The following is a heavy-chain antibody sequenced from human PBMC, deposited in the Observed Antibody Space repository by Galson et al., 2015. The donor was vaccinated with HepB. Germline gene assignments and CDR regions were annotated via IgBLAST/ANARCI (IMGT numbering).Heavy chain of an antibody. CDR1: GDSVSSNSAA. CDR2: TYYRSKWYN. D-gene: IGHD6-13*01. CDR3: ARVALIAAAGTVWFDP. V-gene: IGHV6-1*01. J-gene: IGHJ5*02. Sequence: CAISGDSVSSNSAAWNWIRQSPSRGLEWLGRTYYRSKWYNDYAVSVKSRITINPDTSKNQFSLQLNSVTPEDTAVYYCARVALIAAAGTVWFDPGGQGTLVTVSS.